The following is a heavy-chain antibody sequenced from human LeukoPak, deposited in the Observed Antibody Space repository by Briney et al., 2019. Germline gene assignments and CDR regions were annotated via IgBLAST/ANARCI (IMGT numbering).Heavy chain of an antibody. V-gene: IGHV4-59*08. J-gene: IGHJ4*02. D-gene: IGHD2-21*02. CDR1: GGSVSGYY. CDR2: IFYTGTT. CDR3: ARHDVVPVIRRGFDF. Sequence: SETLSLTCTVSGGSVSGYYWSWIRQPPGKGLEYIGHIFYTGTTLYGPSLKTRVTMSVDTSENQFSLKLSSVTAADTAVYYCARHDVVPVIRRGFDFWGQGTLVTVSS.